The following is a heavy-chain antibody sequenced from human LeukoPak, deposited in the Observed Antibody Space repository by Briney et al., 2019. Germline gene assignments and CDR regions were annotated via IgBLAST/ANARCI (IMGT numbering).Heavy chain of an antibody. Sequence: ASVKVSCKASGFTFTSYDINWVRQASGQGLEWMGWMNPNNGNTGYAQKFQGRVTMTRDTSISTAYMELRGLRSEDTAVYYCAGSSLYSSSWYGFPDWGQGTLVTVSS. CDR2: MNPNNGNT. J-gene: IGHJ4*02. V-gene: IGHV1-8*01. CDR3: AGSSLYSSSWYGFPD. D-gene: IGHD6-13*01. CDR1: GFTFTSYD.